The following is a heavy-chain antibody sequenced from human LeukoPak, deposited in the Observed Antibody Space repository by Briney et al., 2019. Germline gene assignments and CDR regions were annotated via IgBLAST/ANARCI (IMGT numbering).Heavy chain of an antibody. J-gene: IGHJ3*02. CDR3: ARSRQRWLQLSDAFDI. D-gene: IGHD5-24*01. CDR2: ISSSGSTI. Sequence: GGSLRLSCAASGFTFSSYEMNWVRQAPGKGLEWVSYISSSGSTIYYADSVKGRFTISRDNAKNSLYLQMNSLRAEDTAVYYCARSRQRWLQLSDAFDIWGQGTMVTVSS. CDR1: GFTFSSYE. V-gene: IGHV3-48*03.